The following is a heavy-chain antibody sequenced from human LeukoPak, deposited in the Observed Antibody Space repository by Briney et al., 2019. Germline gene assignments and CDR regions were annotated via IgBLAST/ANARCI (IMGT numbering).Heavy chain of an antibody. V-gene: IGHV3-23*01. CDR3: AKFYDISTGYSDY. CDR1: GFTFSSYG. J-gene: IGHJ4*02. Sequence: PGRSLRLSCVVSGFTFSSYGMHWVRQAPGKGLGWVSVISGGGGSTYYADSVKGRFTISRDNSKNTLYLQMNSLRADDTAVYYCAKFYDISTGYSDYWGQGTLVTVSS. D-gene: IGHD3-9*01. CDR2: ISGGGGST.